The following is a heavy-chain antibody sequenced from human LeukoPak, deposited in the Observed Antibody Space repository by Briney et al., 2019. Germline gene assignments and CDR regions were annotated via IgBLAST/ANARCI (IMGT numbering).Heavy chain of an antibody. D-gene: IGHD6-19*01. CDR2: IYYSGST. J-gene: IGHJ4*02. Sequence: SETLSLTCTVSGGSISSYYWSWIRQPPGKGLEWIGYIYYSGSTNYNPSLKGRVTISVDTSKNQFSLKLSSVTAADTAVYYCARHSSSDWFPLDYWGQGTLVTVSS. V-gene: IGHV4-59*08. CDR3: ARHSSSDWFPLDY. CDR1: GGSISSYY.